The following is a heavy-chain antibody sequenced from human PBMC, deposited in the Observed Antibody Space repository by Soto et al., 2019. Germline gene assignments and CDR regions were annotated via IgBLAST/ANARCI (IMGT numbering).Heavy chain of an antibody. CDR3: ARDVRYSGSYGGYYFDY. V-gene: IGHV1-18*01. J-gene: IGHJ4*02. Sequence: VQLVQSGAEVKKPGASVKVSCKASGYTFTSYGISWVRQAPGQGLEWMGWISAYNGNTNYAQKIQCRVTITTDMTTSIAYMKLRSQRSDDTLVYYCARDVRYSGSYGGYYFDYWGQGTLVTVSS. CDR2: ISAYNGNT. CDR1: GYTFTSYG. D-gene: IGHD1-26*01.